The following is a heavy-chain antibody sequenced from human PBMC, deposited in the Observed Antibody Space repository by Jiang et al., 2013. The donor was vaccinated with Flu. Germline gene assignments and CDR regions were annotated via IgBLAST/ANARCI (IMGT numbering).Heavy chain of an antibody. D-gene: IGHD5-24*01. CDR2: ISSSSSYI. Sequence: VQPGGSLRLSCAASGFTFSSYSMNWVRQAPGKGLEWVSSISSSSSYIYYADSVKGRFTISRDNAKNSLYLQMNSLRAEDTAVYYCARVGDGYNTLDYWGQGTLVTVSS. J-gene: IGHJ4*02. CDR1: GFTFSSYS. V-gene: IGHV3-21*01. CDR3: ARVGDGYNTLDY.